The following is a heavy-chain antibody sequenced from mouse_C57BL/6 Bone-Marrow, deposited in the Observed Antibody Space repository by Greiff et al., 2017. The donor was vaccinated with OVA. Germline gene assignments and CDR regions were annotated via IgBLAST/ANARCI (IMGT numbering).Heavy chain of an antibody. D-gene: IGHD1-1*01. CDR1: GFTFSSST. Sequence: EVKLVESGGGLVKPGGSLKLSCAASGFTFSSSTMSWVRQTPEKRLEWVATISGGGGNTYYPDSVKGRFTISRDNAKNTLYLQMSSLRSEDTALYYCARPNYYGSDYAMDYWGQGTSVTVSS. CDR3: ARPNYYGSDYAMDY. J-gene: IGHJ4*01. V-gene: IGHV5-9*01. CDR2: ISGGGGNT.